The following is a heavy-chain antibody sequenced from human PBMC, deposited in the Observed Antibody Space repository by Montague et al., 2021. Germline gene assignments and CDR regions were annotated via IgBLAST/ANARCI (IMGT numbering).Heavy chain of an antibody. D-gene: IGHD2-2*01. J-gene: IGHJ6*02. Sequence: SETLSLTCAVYGGSFSGYYWTWIRQSPGKGLEWIGEIKHSGNTNYNPSLKSRATLSVDTSKNQFSLKLPSVTAADTAVYYCARGRFVLSRFVVVLTSPTWYLDVWGRGTMVTVSS. CDR1: GGSFSGYY. V-gene: IGHV4-34*01. CDR2: IKHSGNT. CDR3: ARGRFVLSRFVVVLTSPTWYLDV.